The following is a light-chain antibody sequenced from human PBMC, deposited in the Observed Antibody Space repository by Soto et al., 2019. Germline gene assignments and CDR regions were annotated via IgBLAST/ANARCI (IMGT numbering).Light chain of an antibody. CDR2: DAS. V-gene: IGKV1-39*01. Sequence: DIKMTQSPSSLSASVGDRVTITCRSSQTISTFLHWFQQKPGKAPNLLIYDASSLQSGVPSRFSGSGSGTDFTLTISSLQPEDFGTYYCQQTYSTFVSFGGGTKVDI. CDR3: QQTYSTFVS. CDR1: QTISTF. J-gene: IGKJ4*01.